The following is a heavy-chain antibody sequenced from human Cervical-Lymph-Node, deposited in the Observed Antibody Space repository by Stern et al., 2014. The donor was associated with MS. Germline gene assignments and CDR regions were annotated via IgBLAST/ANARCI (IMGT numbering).Heavy chain of an antibody. Sequence: VQLVESGGGVVQPGRSLRLSCIASGFTFSNYGMHWVRQAPGKGLGWVATIWHDGSKTYYSDSVRGRFIISRDNSKNTLSLQMNSLRVDDTAVYYCVRDWSSNAYKSEDYWGQGTLVTVSS. D-gene: IGHD4-11*01. CDR3: VRDWSSNAYKSEDY. V-gene: IGHV3-33*01. CDR1: GFTFSNYG. J-gene: IGHJ4*02. CDR2: IWHDGSKT.